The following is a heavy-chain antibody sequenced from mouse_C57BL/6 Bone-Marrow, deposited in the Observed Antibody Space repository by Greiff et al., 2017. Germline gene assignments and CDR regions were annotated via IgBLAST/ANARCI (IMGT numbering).Heavy chain of an antibody. J-gene: IGHJ1*03. CDR3: ARHATDRYFDV. V-gene: IGHV5-15*01. D-gene: IGHD3-3*01. Sequence: EVQLLESGGGLVQPGGSLKLSCAASGFTFTDYGMPWVRQAPRKGPEWVAFICNVGYSIYYADTVTGRFTISRENAKNTLYMEMSSVRSEDSTMDYCARHATDRYFDVWGTGTTVTVSS. CDR1: GFTFTDYG. CDR2: ICNVGYSI.